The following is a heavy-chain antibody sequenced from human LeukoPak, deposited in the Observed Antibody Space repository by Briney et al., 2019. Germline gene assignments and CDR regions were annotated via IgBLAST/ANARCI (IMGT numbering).Heavy chain of an antibody. V-gene: IGHV4-4*07. D-gene: IGHD4-11*01. CDR2: IYTSEST. Sequence: SETLSLTCTVSGGSISSYSWSWIRQPAGKGLEWIGRIYTSESTNYNPSLKSRVTMSVDTSKNQFSLKLSSVTAADTAVYYCARGGFYSNYDYWGQGTLVTVSS. CDR1: GGSISSYS. CDR3: ARGGFYSNYDY. J-gene: IGHJ4*02.